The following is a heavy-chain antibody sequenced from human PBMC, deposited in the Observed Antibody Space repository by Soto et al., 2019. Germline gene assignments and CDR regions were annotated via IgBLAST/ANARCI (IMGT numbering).Heavy chain of an antibody. CDR1: GFTFTSYW. V-gene: IGHV3-74*01. J-gene: IGHJ4*02. CDR2: INSDGSST. CDR3: TTNRTFDY. Sequence: EVQLVESGGGLVQPGGSLRLSCAASGFTFTSYWMHWVRQAPGEGLVWVSLINSDGSSTRYADSVKGRFTISRDNAKNTLYLQMNSLRAEETAVYYCTTNRTFDYWGQGTLVTVSS.